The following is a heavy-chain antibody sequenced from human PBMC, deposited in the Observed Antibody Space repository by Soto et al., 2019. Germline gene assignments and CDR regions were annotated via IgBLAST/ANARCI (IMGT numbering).Heavy chain of an antibody. CDR3: ARGVTIFGVVIITLYAFDI. CDR1: GYTFTSYD. Sequence: QVQLVQSGAEVKKPGASVKVSCKASGYTFTSYDINWVRQATGQGLEWMGWMNPNSGNTGYAQKFQGRDTMTRNTSISTAYMELSSLRSEDTAVYYCARGVTIFGVVIITLYAFDIWGQGTMVTVSS. D-gene: IGHD3-3*01. CDR2: MNPNSGNT. V-gene: IGHV1-8*01. J-gene: IGHJ3*02.